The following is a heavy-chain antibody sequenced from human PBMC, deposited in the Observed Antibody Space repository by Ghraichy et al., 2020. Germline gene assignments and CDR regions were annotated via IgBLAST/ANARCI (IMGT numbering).Heavy chain of an antibody. J-gene: IGHJ6*02. CDR1: GFPFSSYL. Sequence: GGSLRLSCAASGFPFSSYLMHWVRQAPGEGLQWVAIVQHDGSNIYYADSVKGRFTISRDNSKNRLYLQMNSLRLEDTAVYYCAKGYHSGMDVWGPGTTVTVSS. CDR3: AKGYHSGMDV. D-gene: IGHD5-12*01. CDR2: VQHDGSNI. V-gene: IGHV3-30*02.